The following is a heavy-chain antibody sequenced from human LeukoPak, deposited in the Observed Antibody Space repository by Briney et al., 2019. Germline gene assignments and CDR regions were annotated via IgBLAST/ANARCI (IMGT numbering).Heavy chain of an antibody. D-gene: IGHD3-22*01. Sequence: ASVKVSCKASGYTFTSYYMHWVRQAPGQGLEWMGWINTNTGNPTYAQGFTGRFVFSLDTSVSTAYLQISSLKAEDTAVYYCARVVRGSSGYRYYFDYWGQGTLVTVSS. CDR1: GYTFTSYY. J-gene: IGHJ4*02. V-gene: IGHV7-4-1*02. CDR2: INTNTGNP. CDR3: ARVVRGSSGYRYYFDY.